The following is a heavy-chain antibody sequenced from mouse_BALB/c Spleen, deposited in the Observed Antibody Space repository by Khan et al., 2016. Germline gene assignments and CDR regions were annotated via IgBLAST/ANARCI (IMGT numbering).Heavy chain of an antibody. CDR3: TGTFWYFDV. D-gene: IGHD2-14*01. Sequence: EVKLLESGGGLVQPGGSLKLSCAASGFDFSTYWMSWVRQAPGKGLEWMGEINPDSSTINYTPSLKDKFIIPRDNAKTTLYLQMSKVRSEATALYCCTGTFWYFDVWGAGTTVTVSS. CDR1: GFDFSTYW. J-gene: IGHJ1*01. CDR2: INPDSSTI. V-gene: IGHV4-1*02.